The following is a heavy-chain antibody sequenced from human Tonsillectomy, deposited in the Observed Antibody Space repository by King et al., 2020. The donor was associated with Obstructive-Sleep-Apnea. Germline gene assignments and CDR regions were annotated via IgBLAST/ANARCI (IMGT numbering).Heavy chain of an antibody. CDR3: AGEGHSSGRAGAFDY. D-gene: IGHD6-19*01. J-gene: IGHJ4*02. V-gene: IGHV3-30*04. CDR2: ILTDGNAQ. Sequence: VQLVEFGGGVVQPGGSLRLSCAASGFTFTNYPMHWVRQGPGRGPEGGAGILTDGNAQHFIDVVKGRFTISSDYSTTTLFLKMSSLRGDDPAVYYCAGEGHSSGRAGAFDYWAQGTLVTVSS. CDR1: GFTFTNYP.